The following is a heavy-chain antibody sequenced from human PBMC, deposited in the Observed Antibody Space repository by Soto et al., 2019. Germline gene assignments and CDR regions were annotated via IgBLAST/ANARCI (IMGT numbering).Heavy chain of an antibody. V-gene: IGHV4-31*03. CDR2: IYYSGST. D-gene: IGHD1-20*01. J-gene: IGHJ4*02. CDR1: GGSISSGGYY. Sequence: QVQLQESGPGLVKPSQTLSLTCTVSGGSISSGGYYWSWIRQHPGKGLEWIGYIYYSGSTYYNPSLKSRVTTSVDTSKNQFSLKLSSVTAADTAVYYCARYLTGTTRGEPYYFDYWGQGTLVTVSS. CDR3: ARYLTGTTRGEPYYFDY.